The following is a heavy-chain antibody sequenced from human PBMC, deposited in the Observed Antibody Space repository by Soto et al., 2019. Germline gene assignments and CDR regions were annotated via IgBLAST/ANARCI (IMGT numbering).Heavy chain of an antibody. V-gene: IGHV3-23*01. J-gene: IGHJ4*02. D-gene: IGHD3-10*01. CDR2: ISGSGGST. CDR1: GFTFSSYA. CDR3: AKNEKLLQVHY. Sequence: GGSLRLSCAASGFTFSSYAMSWVRQAPGKGLEWVSAISGSGGSTYHADSVKGRFTISRDNSKNTLYLQMNSLRAEDTAVYYCAKNEKLLQVHYWGQGTLVTVSS.